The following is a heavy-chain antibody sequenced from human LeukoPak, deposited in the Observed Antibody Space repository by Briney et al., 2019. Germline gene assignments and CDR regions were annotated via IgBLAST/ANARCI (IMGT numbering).Heavy chain of an antibody. Sequence: GGSLRLSCAASGFTFSSYEMNCVRQAPGKGLEWVSYISSSGSTIYYADSVKGRFTISRDNAKNSLYLQMNSLRAEDTAVYYCASITMVRGVRLGMDVWGQGTTVTVSS. CDR3: ASITMVRGVRLGMDV. V-gene: IGHV3-48*03. CDR1: GFTFSSYE. CDR2: ISSSGSTI. D-gene: IGHD3-10*01. J-gene: IGHJ6*02.